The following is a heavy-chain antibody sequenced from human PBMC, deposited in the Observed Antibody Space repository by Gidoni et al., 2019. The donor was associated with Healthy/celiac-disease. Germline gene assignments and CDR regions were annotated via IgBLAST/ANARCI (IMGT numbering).Heavy chain of an antibody. CDR3: ARVAAARPAYDY. D-gene: IGHD6-6*01. V-gene: IGHV3-7*03. Sequence: EVQLVESGGGLVQPGGSLRLSCAASGFTCSSYWMGWVRQAPGKGLEWVANIKQDGSEKDYVDSVKGRFTISRDNAKSSLSLQMNSLRAEDTAVYYCARVAAARPAYDYWGQGTLVTVSS. CDR2: IKQDGSEK. J-gene: IGHJ4*02. CDR1: GFTCSSYW.